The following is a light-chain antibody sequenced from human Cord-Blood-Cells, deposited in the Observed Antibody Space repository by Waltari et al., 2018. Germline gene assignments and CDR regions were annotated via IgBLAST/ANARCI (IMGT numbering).Light chain of an antibody. CDR3: QQYGSSSLT. J-gene: IGKJ4*01. CDR2: GAS. CDR1: QSVSSSY. Sequence: EIVLPQSPGPLSLSPGERATLSCRASQSVSSSYLAWYQQKPGQAPRLLIYGASSRATGIPDRFSGSGSGTDFTLTISRLEPEDFAVYYCQQYGSSSLTFGGGTKVEIK. V-gene: IGKV3-20*01.